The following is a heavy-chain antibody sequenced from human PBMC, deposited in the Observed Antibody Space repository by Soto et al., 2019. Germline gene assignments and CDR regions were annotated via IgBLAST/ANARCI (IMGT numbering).Heavy chain of an antibody. V-gene: IGHV4-59*01. Sequence: SYTLSLTCTVSGGSISSYYWSWIRQPPGKGLEWIGYIYYSGSTNYNPSLKSRVTISVDTSKNQFSLKLSSVTAADTAVYYCARDRAVTTGTLRTTYYYYGMDVWGQGTTVTASS. CDR1: GGSISSYY. CDR3: ARDRAVTTGTLRTTYYYYGMDV. D-gene: IGHD4-17*01. J-gene: IGHJ6*02. CDR2: IYYSGST.